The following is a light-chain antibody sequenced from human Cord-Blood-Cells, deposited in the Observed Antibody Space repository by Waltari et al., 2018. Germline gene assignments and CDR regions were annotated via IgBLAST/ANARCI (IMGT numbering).Light chain of an antibody. CDR2: EGS. V-gene: IGLV2-23*01. Sequence: QSALTQPASVSGSPGQSITISCTGTSSDVGSYNPVSWYQQHPGKAPKLSIYEGSKRPSGVSNRFSGSKSGNTASLTISGLQAEDEADYYCCSYAGSSTYVFGTGTKVTVL. J-gene: IGLJ1*01. CDR3: CSYAGSSTYV. CDR1: SSDVGSYNP.